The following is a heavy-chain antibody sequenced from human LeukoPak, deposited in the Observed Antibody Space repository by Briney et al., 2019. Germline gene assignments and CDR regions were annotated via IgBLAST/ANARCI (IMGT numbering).Heavy chain of an antibody. V-gene: IGHV1-18*01. Sequence: ASVKVSCKASGYTFTSYGISWVRQAPGQGLEWMGWRSAYNGNTNYAQKLQGRVTMTTDTSTSTAYMQLRSLRSDDTAVYYCARDRAGKSYGDYVPDVYWGQGTLVTVSS. CDR2: RSAYNGNT. D-gene: IGHD4-17*01. CDR1: GYTFTSYG. J-gene: IGHJ4*02. CDR3: ARDRAGKSYGDYVPDVY.